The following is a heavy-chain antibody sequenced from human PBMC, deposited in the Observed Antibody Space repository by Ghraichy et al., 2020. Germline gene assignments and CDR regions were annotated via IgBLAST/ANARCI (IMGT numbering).Heavy chain of an antibody. V-gene: IGHV3-33*01. Sequence: AGSLRLSCAASGFTFSSYGMHWVRQAPGKGLEWVAVIWYDGSNKYYADSVKGRFTISRDNSKNTLYLQMNSLRAEDTAVYYCARDPPRVSHPTVTTSGMDVWGQGTTVTVSS. CDR3: ARDPPRVSHPTVTTSGMDV. CDR1: GFTFSSYG. J-gene: IGHJ6*02. D-gene: IGHD4-17*01. CDR2: IWYDGSNK.